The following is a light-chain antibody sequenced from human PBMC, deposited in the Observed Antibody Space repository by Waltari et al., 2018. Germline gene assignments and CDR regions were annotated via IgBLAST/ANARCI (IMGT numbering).Light chain of an antibody. J-gene: IGKJ2*01. CDR1: QSVLNSSNNKNS. Sequence: DIVMNQSTDSLAVSLGERATLHGKCRQSVLNSSNNKNSLVWYQQKPGKPPKLLIYWASTRESGVPDRFSGSGSGTDFTLTISSLQAEDVAVYYCHQFYSCPYTFGQGTKLDIK. CDR2: WAS. V-gene: IGKV4-1*01. CDR3: HQFYSCPYT.